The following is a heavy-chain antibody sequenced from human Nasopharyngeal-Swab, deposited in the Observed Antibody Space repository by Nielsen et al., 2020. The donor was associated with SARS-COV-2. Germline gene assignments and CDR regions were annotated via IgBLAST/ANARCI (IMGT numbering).Heavy chain of an antibody. D-gene: IGHD4-23*01. V-gene: IGHV3-9*01. CDR1: GFTFDDYA. CDR3: ARDLGGFGGY. Sequence: SLKISCAASGFTFDDYAMHWVRQAPGKGLEWVSGISWNSGSIDYADSVKGRFTISRDNVKNMLYLQMNNLRPEDTAVYYCARDLGGFGGYWGQGTLATVSS. J-gene: IGHJ4*02. CDR2: ISWNSGSI.